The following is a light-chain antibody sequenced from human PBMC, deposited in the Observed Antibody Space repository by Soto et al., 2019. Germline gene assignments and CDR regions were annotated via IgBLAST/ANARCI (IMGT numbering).Light chain of an antibody. CDR3: QHYNNYLAWT. CDR2: NAS. Sequence: EIVMTQSPATLSVSPGDRATLFCRASQSVNNKLAWYQQKPGQAPRLIIFNASTRAAGIPARFSGSGSGTEFTLTISSLQSADFAVYYCQHYNNYLAWTFGQGTTVEVK. CDR1: QSVNNK. J-gene: IGKJ1*01. V-gene: IGKV3-15*01.